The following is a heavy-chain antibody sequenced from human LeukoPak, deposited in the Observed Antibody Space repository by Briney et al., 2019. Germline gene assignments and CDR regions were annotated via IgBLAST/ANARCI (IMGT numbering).Heavy chain of an antibody. V-gene: IGHV4-4*07. CDR3: AREGYGSGPPPNAFDI. Sequence: SETLSLTCTVSGGSISSYYWSWIRQPAGKGLEWIGRIYTSGSTNYNPSLKSRVTMSVDTSKKQFSLKLNSVTAADTAVYYCAREGYGSGPPPNAFDIWGQGTMVTVSS. J-gene: IGHJ3*02. CDR1: GGSISSYY. D-gene: IGHD3-10*01. CDR2: IYTSGST.